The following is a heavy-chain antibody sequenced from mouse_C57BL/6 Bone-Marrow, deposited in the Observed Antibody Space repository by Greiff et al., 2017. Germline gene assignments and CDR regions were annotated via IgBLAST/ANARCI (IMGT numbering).Heavy chain of an antibody. CDR1: GYTFTDYY. V-gene: IGHV1-19*01. J-gene: IGHJ2*01. CDR2: INPYNGGT. Sequence: VQLKQSGPVLVKPGASVKMSCKASGYTFTDYYMNWVKQSHGKSLEWIGVINPYNGGTSYNQKFKGKATLTVDKSSSTAYMELNSLTSEDSAVYYCARRGRVDYWGQGTTLTVSS. CDR3: ARRGRVDY.